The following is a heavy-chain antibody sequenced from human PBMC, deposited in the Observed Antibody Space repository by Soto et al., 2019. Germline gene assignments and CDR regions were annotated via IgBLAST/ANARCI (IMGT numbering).Heavy chain of an antibody. V-gene: IGHV3-30*18. J-gene: IGHJ4*02. Sequence: PGGSLRLSCAASGFTFSSYGMHWVRQAPGKGLEWVAVISYDGSNKYYADSVKGRFTISRDNSKNTLYLQMNSLRAEDTAVYYCAKDHRAWQQLGNYFDYWGQGTLVTVSS. CDR1: GFTFSSYG. CDR3: AKDHRAWQQLGNYFDY. D-gene: IGHD6-13*01. CDR2: ISYDGSNK.